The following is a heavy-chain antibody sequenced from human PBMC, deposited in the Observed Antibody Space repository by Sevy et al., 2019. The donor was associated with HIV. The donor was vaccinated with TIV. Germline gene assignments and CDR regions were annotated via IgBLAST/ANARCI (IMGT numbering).Heavy chain of an antibody. CDR1: GFTFTTYA. CDR2: ITGSGGAS. V-gene: IGHV3-23*01. J-gene: IGHJ4*02. Sequence: GGSLRLSCAASGFTFTTYAMTWVRQGPRKGLEWVSRITGSGGASYYADSVKGRFTTSRDSSRSLVTVQMNGLRVEDTAVYYCVKAGFGGWGWAGNFDYWGQGAMVTVSS. D-gene: IGHD6-19*01. CDR3: VKAGFGGWGWAGNFDY.